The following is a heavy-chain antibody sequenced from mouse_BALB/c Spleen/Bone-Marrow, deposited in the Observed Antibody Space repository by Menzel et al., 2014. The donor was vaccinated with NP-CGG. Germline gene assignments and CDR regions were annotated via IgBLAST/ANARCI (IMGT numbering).Heavy chain of an antibody. CDR2: IYPEDGDT. Sequence: QVQLQQSGPELVKPGASVKISCRASGYVFSSSWMNWVKRRPGQGLEWIGRIYPEDGDTNYNGKFKDKATLTADKSSSTAYMQISSLTSVDSAVYFCARRRTFITSVVDYFDVWGAGTTVTVSS. D-gene: IGHD1-1*02. V-gene: IGHV1-82*01. CDR1: GYVFSSSW. CDR3: ARRRTFITSVVDYFDV. J-gene: IGHJ1*01.